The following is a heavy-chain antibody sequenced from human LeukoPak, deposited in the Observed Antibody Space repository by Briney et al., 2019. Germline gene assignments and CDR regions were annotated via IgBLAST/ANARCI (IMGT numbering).Heavy chain of an antibody. CDR3: ARRYSSSWYFFQH. CDR1: GGYFRGYY. V-gene: IGHV4-34*01. CDR2: INHSGST. Sequence: SETLSLTCAVYGGYFRGYYWSWIRQPPGKGLEWIGEINHSGSTNYNPSLKSRVTISVDTSKNQFSLKLSSVTAADTAVYYCARRYSSSWYFFQHWGQGTLVTVSS. J-gene: IGHJ1*01. D-gene: IGHD6-13*01.